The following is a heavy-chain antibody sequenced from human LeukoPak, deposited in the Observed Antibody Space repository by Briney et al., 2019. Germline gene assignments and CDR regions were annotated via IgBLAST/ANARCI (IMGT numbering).Heavy chain of an antibody. D-gene: IGHD6-13*01. J-gene: IGHJ5*02. V-gene: IGHV4-61*02. CDR2: IYTSGST. Sequence: PSQTLSLTCTVSGGSISSGSYYWSWIRQPAGKGLEWIGRIYTSGSTNYNPSLKSRVTISVDTSKNQFSLKLSSVTAADTAVYYCARISSSIPMWGWFDPWGQGTLVTVSS. CDR1: GGSISSGSYY. CDR3: ARISSSIPMWGWFDP.